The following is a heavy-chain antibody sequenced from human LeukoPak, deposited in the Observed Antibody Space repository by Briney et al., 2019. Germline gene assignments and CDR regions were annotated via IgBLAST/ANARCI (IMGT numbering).Heavy chain of an antibody. CDR1: GGSISSGDYY. Sequence: PSETLSLTCTVSGGSISSGDYYWSWIRQPPGKGLEWIGYIYYSGGTYYNPSLKSRVTISVDTSKNQFSLKLSSVTAADTAVYYCARDPPHYDGGAFDIWGQGTMVTVSS. V-gene: IGHV4-30-4*01. J-gene: IGHJ3*02. CDR2: IYYSGGT. CDR3: ARDPPHYDGGAFDI. D-gene: IGHD3-22*01.